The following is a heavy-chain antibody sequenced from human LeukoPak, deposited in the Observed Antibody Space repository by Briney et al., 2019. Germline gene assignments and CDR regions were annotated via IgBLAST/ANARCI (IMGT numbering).Heavy chain of an antibody. J-gene: IGHJ4*02. CDR1: GGSFSGYY. V-gene: IGHV4-34*01. D-gene: IGHD3-22*01. CDR3: AREGYYYDSSGHIDY. Sequence: SETLSLTCAVYGGSFSGYYWSWIRQPPGKGLEWIGEMNHRGSTSNNPSLKSRVTISVDTSKNQFSLKLSSVTAADTAVYYRAREGYYYDSSGHIDYWGQGTLVTVSS. CDR2: MNHRGST.